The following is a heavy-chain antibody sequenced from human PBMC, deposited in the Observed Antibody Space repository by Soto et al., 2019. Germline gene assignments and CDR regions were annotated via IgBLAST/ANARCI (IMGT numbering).Heavy chain of an antibody. CDR2: VYYNGFT. CDR1: GGSISSSSYY. D-gene: IGHD3-3*01. V-gene: IGHV4-39*01. Sequence: SETLSLTCTVSGGSISSSSYYWAWNRQSPGKGLERIGSVYYNGFTYYNPSLKSRVTISVDTSKNQFSLKLTSVTAADTAVYYCARMGDFWSGPGELDPWGQGTLVTV. CDR3: ARMGDFWSGPGELDP. J-gene: IGHJ5*02.